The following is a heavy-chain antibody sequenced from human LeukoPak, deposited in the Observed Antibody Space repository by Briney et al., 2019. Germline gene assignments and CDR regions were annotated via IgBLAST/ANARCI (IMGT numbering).Heavy chain of an antibody. CDR1: GYTLTELS. CDR2: FDPEDGET. V-gene: IGHV1-24*01. D-gene: IGHD3-22*01. CDR3: ATWDYCDSSGYYYVY. Sequence: ASVKVSCKVSGYTLTELSMHWVRQAPGKGLEWMGGFDPEDGETFYAQKFQGRVTMTEDTSTDTAYMELSSLRSEDTAVYYCATWDYCDSSGYYYVYWGQGTLVTVSP. J-gene: IGHJ4*02.